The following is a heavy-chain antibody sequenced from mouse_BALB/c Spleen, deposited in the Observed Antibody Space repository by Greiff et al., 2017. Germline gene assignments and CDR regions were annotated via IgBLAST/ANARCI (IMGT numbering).Heavy chain of an antibody. Sequence: DVKLQESGPEPVKPGASVKISCKASGYTFTDYNMHWVKQSHGKSLEWIGYIYPSDSYTNYNQKFKDKATLTVDKSSSTAYMQLSSPTSEDSAVYYCTRSPFDYWGQGTTLTVSS. CDR3: TRSPFDY. CDR2: IYPSDSYT. J-gene: IGHJ2*01. V-gene: IGHV1S29*02. CDR1: GYTFTDYN.